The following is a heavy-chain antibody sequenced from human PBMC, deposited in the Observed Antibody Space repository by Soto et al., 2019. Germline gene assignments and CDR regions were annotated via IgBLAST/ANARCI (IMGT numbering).Heavy chain of an antibody. CDR1: GFTFSRNA. CDR3: AKSEPYGSGSYYFDY. D-gene: IGHD1-26*01. V-gene: IGHV3-23*01. CDR2: ISGGGGAT. Sequence: EVQLLESGGGLVQPGGSLRLSCAASGFTFSRNAMSWVRQAPGKGLEWVSGISGGGGATYYADSVKGRFTISRDHSKTTLYLQMNSLRAEDTAIYYCAKSEPYGSGSYYFDYWGQGTLVTVSS. J-gene: IGHJ4*02.